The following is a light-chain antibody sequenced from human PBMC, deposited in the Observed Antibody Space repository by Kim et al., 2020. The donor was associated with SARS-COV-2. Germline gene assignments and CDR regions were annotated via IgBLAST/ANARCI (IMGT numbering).Light chain of an antibody. V-gene: IGKV3-20*01. CDR2: VAS. CDR1: QSVDSNY. CDR3: QQYGSSPYT. J-gene: IGKJ2*01. Sequence: WSPGERAPRSCRASQSVDSNYLAWFQQKPGQAPRLLIYVASSRATGIPDRFSGSGSGTDFTLTISRLEPEDFAVYYCQQYGSSPYTFGQGTKLEI.